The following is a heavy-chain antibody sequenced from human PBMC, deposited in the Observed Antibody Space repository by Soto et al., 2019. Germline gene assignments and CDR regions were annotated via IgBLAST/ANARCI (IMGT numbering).Heavy chain of an antibody. V-gene: IGHV4-59*08. Sequence: WETLSLTCTVSGGSISSYYWSWIRQPPGKGLEWIGYIHYSGSTNYNPSLKSRVTISADTSKNQFSLKLSSVTAADTAVYYRARGHYDFWSGYFATIDYWGQGTLVTVSS. D-gene: IGHD3-3*01. J-gene: IGHJ4*02. CDR1: GGSISSYY. CDR3: ARGHYDFWSGYFATIDY. CDR2: IHYSGST.